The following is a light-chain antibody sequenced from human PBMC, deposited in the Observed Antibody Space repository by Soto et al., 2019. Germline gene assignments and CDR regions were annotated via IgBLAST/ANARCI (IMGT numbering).Light chain of an antibody. V-gene: IGKV3-20*01. CDR1: QTINYSY. CDR3: QQYGASPFP. CDR2: GAS. J-gene: IGKJ3*01. Sequence: EIVLTQSPGTLSLSPGERATLSCRASQTINYSYLAWYQQKPGQAPRLLIYGASSRATGIPDRFSGRGSGTDFTLTISRLEPEAFAVYYCQQYGASPFPFGPGTKVDIK.